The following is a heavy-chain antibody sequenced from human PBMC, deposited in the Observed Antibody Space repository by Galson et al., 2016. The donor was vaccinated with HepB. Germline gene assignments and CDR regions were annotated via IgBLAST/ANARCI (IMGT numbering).Heavy chain of an antibody. V-gene: IGHV3-30*18. CDR3: AKNLYYDSSEYYSALPIDY. CDR1: GFTFSSFG. J-gene: IGHJ4*02. D-gene: IGHD3-22*01. CDR2: ISFDSSSK. Sequence: SLRLSCAASGFTFSSFGMHWVRQAPGKGLEWVAIISFDSSSKYYADSVKGRFTISRDNSKNTLYLQMNSLRPEDTAVYYCAKNLYYDSSEYYSALPIDYWGQGTLVTVSS.